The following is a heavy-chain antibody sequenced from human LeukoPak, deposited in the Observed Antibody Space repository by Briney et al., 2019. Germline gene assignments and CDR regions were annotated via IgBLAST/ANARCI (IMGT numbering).Heavy chain of an antibody. V-gene: IGHV5-51*01. CDR1: GYSFTSYW. D-gene: IGHD1-26*01. CDR3: ARRRDLYSGSYYPFDY. J-gene: IGHJ4*02. CDR2: IYPGDSDA. Sequence: GESLKISCKGSGYSFTSYWIGWVRQMPGRGLKWMGIIYPGDSDARYSPSFQGQVTISADKSISTAYLQWSSLKASDTAMYYCARRRDLYSGSYYPFDYWGQGTLVTVSS.